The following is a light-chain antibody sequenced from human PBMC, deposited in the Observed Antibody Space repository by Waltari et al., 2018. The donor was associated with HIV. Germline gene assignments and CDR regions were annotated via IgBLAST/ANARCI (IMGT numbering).Light chain of an antibody. J-gene: IGLJ3*02. CDR2: KDR. V-gene: IGLV3-25*03. Sequence: SYALTQPPSVSVSPGQTARITCSGDALQKQYAYWYQQKPGQAPVVVIYKDRGRPSGIPERFSCSSSGTTVTLTISGVQAEDEADYYCQSADSSGPYRVFGGGTKLTVL. CDR1: ALQKQY. CDR3: QSADSSGPYRV.